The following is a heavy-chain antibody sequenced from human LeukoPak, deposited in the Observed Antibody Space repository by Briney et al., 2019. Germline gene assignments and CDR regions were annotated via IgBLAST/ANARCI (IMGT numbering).Heavy chain of an antibody. Sequence: PGGSLRLSCAASGFTFSSYAMIWVRQAPGKGLEWVASIKQDGSESSYVDSVRGRFTISRDNGRTSVYLQMNSLRSEDTAIYYCARGNTLDVWGQGTTVTVSS. J-gene: IGHJ6*02. CDR1: GFTFSSYA. CDR2: IKQDGSES. V-gene: IGHV3-7*01. D-gene: IGHD2/OR15-2a*01. CDR3: ARGNTLDV.